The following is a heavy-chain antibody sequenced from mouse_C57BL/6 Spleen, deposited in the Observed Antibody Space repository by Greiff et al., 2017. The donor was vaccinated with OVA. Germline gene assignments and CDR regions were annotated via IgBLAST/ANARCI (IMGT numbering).Heavy chain of an antibody. CDR2: ISDGGSYT. CDR1: GFTFSSYA. CDR3: AREEGYDYDRAFDY. D-gene: IGHD2-4*01. J-gene: IGHJ2*01. V-gene: IGHV5-4*01. Sequence: EVKLQESGGGLVKPGGSLKLSCAASGFTFSSYAMSWVRQTPEKRLEWVATISDGGSYTYYPDNVQGRFTISRDNAKNNLYLQMSHLKSEDTAMYYCAREEGYDYDRAFDYWGQGTTLTVSS.